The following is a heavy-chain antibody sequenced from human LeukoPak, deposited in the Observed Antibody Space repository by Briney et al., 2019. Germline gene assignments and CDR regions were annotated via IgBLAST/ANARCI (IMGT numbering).Heavy chain of an antibody. CDR1: GYTFTGYY. Sequence: ASVKVSCKASGYTFTGYYMHWVRQAPGQGLEWMGWINPNSGGTNYAQKFQGRVTMTRDTSISTAYMELSRLRSDDTAVYYCARADIVVVPAEYCYYYGMDVWGQGTTVTVSS. J-gene: IGHJ6*02. D-gene: IGHD2-2*01. CDR2: INPNSGGT. V-gene: IGHV1-2*02. CDR3: ARADIVVVPAEYCYYYGMDV.